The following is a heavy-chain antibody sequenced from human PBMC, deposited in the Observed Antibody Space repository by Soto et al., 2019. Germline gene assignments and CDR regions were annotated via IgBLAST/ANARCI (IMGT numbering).Heavy chain of an antibody. CDR3: ARLHTDYYYYYYMDV. J-gene: IGHJ6*03. CDR1: GGSISSYY. CDR2: IYYSGST. V-gene: IGHV4-59*08. Sequence: SETLCLTCTVAGGSISSYYWSWIRQPPGKGLEWIGYIYYSGSTNYNPSLKSRVTISVDTSKNQFSLKLSSVTAADTAVYYCARLHTDYYYYYYMDVWGKGTTVTVSS.